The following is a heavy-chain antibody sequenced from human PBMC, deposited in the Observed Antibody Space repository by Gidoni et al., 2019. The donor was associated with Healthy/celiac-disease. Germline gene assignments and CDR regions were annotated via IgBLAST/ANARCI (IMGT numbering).Heavy chain of an antibody. Sequence: QVQLQESGPGLVKPSQTLSLTCTVSGGAISSGGYYWSWIRQHPGKGLEWVGYIYYSGRTYYNPSLKSRVTISVDTSQTQFSLKLSSLTAADTAVYYCARKSEFDWPNYYGMDVWGQGTTVTVSS. CDR3: ARKSEFDWPNYYGMDV. J-gene: IGHJ6*02. CDR1: GGAISSGGYY. V-gene: IGHV4-31*03. D-gene: IGHD3-9*01. CDR2: IYYSGRT.